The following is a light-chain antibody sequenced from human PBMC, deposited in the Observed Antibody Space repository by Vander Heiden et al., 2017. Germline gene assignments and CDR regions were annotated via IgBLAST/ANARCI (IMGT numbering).Light chain of an antibody. CDR1: SSDVGGYSY. CDR3: SSYTRSTTWV. J-gene: IGLJ3*02. Sequence: QSALTQPASVSGSPGQSITISCTGTSSDVGGYSYVSWYQQHPGKAPKLILYDVHNRPSGVSNRFSGSKSGNTASLSISGLQAEDEADDYCSSYTRSTTWVFGGGTKLTVL. V-gene: IGLV2-14*01. CDR2: DVH.